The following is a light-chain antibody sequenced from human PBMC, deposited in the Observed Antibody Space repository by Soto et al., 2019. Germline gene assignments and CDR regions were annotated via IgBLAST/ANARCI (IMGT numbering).Light chain of an antibody. Sequence: DIVMTQSPLSLPVTPGEPASISCRSSQSLLHSNGYNYLDWYLQKPGQSPQLLIYLGSNRASGVPDRFSGSGSGTDFTLKISRVEAEDVGVYYCMQARRTPPSITFGQGTRLEIK. CDR3: MQARRTPPSIT. J-gene: IGKJ5*01. V-gene: IGKV2-28*01. CDR2: LGS. CDR1: QSLLHSNGYNY.